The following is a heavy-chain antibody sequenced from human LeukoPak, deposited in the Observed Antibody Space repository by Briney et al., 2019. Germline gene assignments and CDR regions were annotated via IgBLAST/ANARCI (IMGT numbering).Heavy chain of an antibody. Sequence: HPGGSLRLSCAASGFTFSGYEMNWVPQAPAKGLEWISYICGRGKTIYYADSVKGRFTISRDNAENLLYLQMNSPRAEDTAVYFCARDLYYYGSGNYVPGLPDYWGQGNLVTVSS. D-gene: IGHD3-10*01. J-gene: IGHJ4*02. V-gene: IGHV3-48*03. CDR2: ICGRGKTI. CDR1: GFTFSGYE. CDR3: ARDLYYYGSGNYVPGLPDY.